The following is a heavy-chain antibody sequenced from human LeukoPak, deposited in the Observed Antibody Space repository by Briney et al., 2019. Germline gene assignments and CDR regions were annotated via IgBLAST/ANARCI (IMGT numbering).Heavy chain of an antibody. CDR2: INTNTGNP. V-gene: IGHV7-4-1*02. J-gene: IGHJ4*02. Sequence: ASVKVSCKASGYTFTNYPMIWVRQAPGQGLEWMGWINTNTGNPTYAQGFTGRFVFSLDTSVGTTYLQINSLKTEDTAVYYCARGGYSRGQGSPFDYWGQGTLVTVSS. CDR1: GYTFTNYP. CDR3: ARGGYSRGQGSPFDY. D-gene: IGHD6-19*01.